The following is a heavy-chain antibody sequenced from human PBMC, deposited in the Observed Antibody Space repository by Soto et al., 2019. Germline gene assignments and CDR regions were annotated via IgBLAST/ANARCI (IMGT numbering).Heavy chain of an antibody. CDR2: ITGGGDYT. J-gene: IGHJ5*02. CDR3: AKGGVTYDFWSGQWFDP. Sequence: GGSLILSCAASGFTFSSYAMSWVRQAPGKGLEWVSSITGGGDYTYYADSVKGRFTISRDNSKNTLYLQMSSLRAEDTAVYYCAKGGVTYDFWSGQWFDPWGQGNLVTV. V-gene: IGHV3-23*01. CDR1: GFTFSSYA. D-gene: IGHD3-3*01.